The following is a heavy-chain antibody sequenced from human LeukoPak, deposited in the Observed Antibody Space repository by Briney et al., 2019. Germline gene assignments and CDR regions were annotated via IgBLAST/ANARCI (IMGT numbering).Heavy chain of an antibody. J-gene: IGHJ4*02. CDR3: ARGVAVAQPYYFDY. CDR2: ISSSSGDI. CDR1: GFTFSSYS. Sequence: GESLRLSCAASGFTFSSYSMTWVRQAPGKGLEWVSSISSSSGDIYYADSVKGRFTISRDNAKNSLYLQMNSLRAEDTAVYYCARGVAVAQPYYFDYWGQGALVTVSS. V-gene: IGHV3-21*01. D-gene: IGHD6-19*01.